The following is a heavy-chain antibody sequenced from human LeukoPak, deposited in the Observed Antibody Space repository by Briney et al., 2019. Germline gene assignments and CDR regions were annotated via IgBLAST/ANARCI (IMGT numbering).Heavy chain of an antibody. J-gene: IGHJ6*02. CDR2: ISAYNGNT. Sequence: SVKVSCKASGYTCTIYGISWVRHAPGQRLEGMGWISAYNGNTNYAQKVQARVTMTTDTSTSTAYMELRSLRSDDTAVYYCARSQKINYYGSGSYYDYGMDVWGQGTTVTVSS. D-gene: IGHD3-10*01. V-gene: IGHV1-18*01. CDR3: ARSQKINYYGSGSYYDYGMDV. CDR1: GYTCTIYG.